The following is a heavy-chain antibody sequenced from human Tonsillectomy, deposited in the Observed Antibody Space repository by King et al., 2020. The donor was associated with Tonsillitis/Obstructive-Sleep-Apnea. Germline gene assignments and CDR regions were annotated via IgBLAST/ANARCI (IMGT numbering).Heavy chain of an antibody. CDR1: GGSISSGSSY. J-gene: IGHJ4*02. V-gene: IGHV4-39*01. CDR3: ARPSGTYPY. Sequence: QLQESGPGLVKPSETLSLTCTVSGGSISSGSSYWGWIRQPPGKGLEWNGSIYYSGSTSYNSSLKSRVTISVDTSKNQFSLKLSSVSAADTAVYYCARPSGTYPYWGQGTLVTVSS. D-gene: IGHD1-26*01. CDR2: IYYSGST.